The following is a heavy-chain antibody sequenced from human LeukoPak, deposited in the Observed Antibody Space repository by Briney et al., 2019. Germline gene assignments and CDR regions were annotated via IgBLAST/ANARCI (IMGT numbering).Heavy chain of an antibody. Sequence: SQTLSLTCTVSGGSISSGSYYWSWIRQPAGKGLEWIGRIYTSGSTIYNPSLKSRVTISVDTSKNQFSLKLSSVTAADTAVYYCARDFYGGKGPHYYYMDVWGKGTTVTVSS. V-gene: IGHV4-61*02. CDR2: IYTSGST. CDR1: GGSISSGSYY. CDR3: ARDFYGGKGPHYYYMDV. D-gene: IGHD4-23*01. J-gene: IGHJ6*03.